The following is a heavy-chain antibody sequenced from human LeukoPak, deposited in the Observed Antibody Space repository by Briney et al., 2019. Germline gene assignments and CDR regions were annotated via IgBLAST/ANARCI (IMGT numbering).Heavy chain of an antibody. CDR3: ARHNPITIFGAVIISWFDP. V-gene: IGHV4-59*07. CDR2: IYYSGSA. Sequence: PSDTMSLTCTVSGGSLSSYYWRWIRQPPGKGLGWIGYIYYSGSANYNPTLKSRVTITGDTSKNQFSLKLSSVTAADTAVYYCARHNPITIFGAVIISWFDPWGQGTLVTVSS. CDR1: GGSLSSYY. D-gene: IGHD3-3*01. J-gene: IGHJ5*02.